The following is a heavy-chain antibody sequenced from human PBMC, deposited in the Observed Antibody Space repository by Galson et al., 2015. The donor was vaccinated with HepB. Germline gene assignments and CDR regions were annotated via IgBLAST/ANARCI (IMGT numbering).Heavy chain of an antibody. V-gene: IGHV3-23*05. Sequence: SLSLSCAASGFTFSDFAMGGVRQAPRKHLEWGSSILRSGSSYSTDSAKRRSDTSRDNSRDTLYLQMTILRAADTALYYCARLSGSFSNNDFPSPDVWGKGTTVTVSS. CDR1: GFTFSDFA. J-gene: IGHJ6*04. D-gene: IGHD3/OR15-3a*01. CDR2: ILRSGSS. CDR3: ARLSGSFSNNDFPSPDV.